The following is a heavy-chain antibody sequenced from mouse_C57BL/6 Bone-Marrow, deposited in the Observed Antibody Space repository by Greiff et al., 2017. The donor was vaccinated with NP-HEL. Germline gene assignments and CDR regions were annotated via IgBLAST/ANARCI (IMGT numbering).Heavy chain of an antibody. CDR3: ARIDYGNYSWFAY. CDR2: INSDGGST. Sequence: EVLLVESGGGLVQPGESLKLSCESNEYEFPSHDMSWVRKTPEKRLELVAAINSDGGSTYYPDTMARRFIISRDTTKKTLYLQMSSLRSEDTALYYCARIDYGNYSWFAYWGQGTLVTVSA. J-gene: IGHJ3*01. V-gene: IGHV5-2*01. CDR1: EYEFPSHD. D-gene: IGHD2-1*01.